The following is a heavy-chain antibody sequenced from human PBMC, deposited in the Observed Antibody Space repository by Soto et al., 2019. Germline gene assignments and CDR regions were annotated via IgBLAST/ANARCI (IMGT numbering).Heavy chain of an antibody. V-gene: IGHV1-69*13. CDR3: ARDRYCSGGSCWFDP. CDR2: IIPIFGTA. D-gene: IGHD2-15*01. J-gene: IGHJ5*02. Sequence: SVKVSCKASGYTFTSYDINWVRQATGQGLEWMGGIIPIFGTANYAQKFQGRVTITADESTSTAYMELSSLRSEDTAVYYCARDRYCSGGSCWFDPWGQETLVTVSS. CDR1: GYTFTSYD.